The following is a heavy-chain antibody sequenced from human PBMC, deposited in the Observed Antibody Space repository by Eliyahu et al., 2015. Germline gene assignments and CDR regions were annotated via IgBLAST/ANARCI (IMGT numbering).Heavy chain of an antibody. CDR2: IYWDDDK. CDR1: GSSLSTTAMA. CDR3: AREPFRSYFDY. D-gene: IGHD1-26*01. Sequence: QITLKESGPTLVKPTQTLTLTCTFSGSSLSTTAMAVGWIRQPPGKALEWLALIYWDDDKRYSPSLKSRLTITKDTSKSQVVLTMTNMDPVDTGTYYCAREPFRSYFDYWGQGTLVTVSS. J-gene: IGHJ4*02. V-gene: IGHV2-5*02.